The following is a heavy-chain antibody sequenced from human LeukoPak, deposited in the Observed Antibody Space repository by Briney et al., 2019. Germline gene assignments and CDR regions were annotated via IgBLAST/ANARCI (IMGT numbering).Heavy chain of an antibody. D-gene: IGHD4-23*01. Sequence: PSETLSLTCTVSGGSISSSSYYWGWIRQPPGKGLEWLGRIYYSGSTYYNPSLKSRVTISVDTSKNQFSLKLSSVTAADTAVYYCARPTVYGGNAFDIWGQGTMVTVSS. J-gene: IGHJ3*02. V-gene: IGHV4-39*01. CDR1: GGSISSSSYY. CDR2: IYYSGST. CDR3: ARPTVYGGNAFDI.